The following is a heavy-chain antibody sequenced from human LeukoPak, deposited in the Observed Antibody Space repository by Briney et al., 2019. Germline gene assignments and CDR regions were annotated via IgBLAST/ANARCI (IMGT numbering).Heavy chain of an antibody. V-gene: IGHV3-15*01. CDR3: TTDPSIVATTLDDY. Sequence: GGALRLSCAASGFTFSNAWMTRVRQARGKGLERVGRIQSKTDGGTTDYAATVKGRFTISRDDSKNTLYLQMNSLKTDDTALYYCTTDPSIVATTLDDYWGQGTLVTVSS. D-gene: IGHD5-12*01. CDR2: IQSKTDGGTT. J-gene: IGHJ4*02. CDR1: GFTFSNAW.